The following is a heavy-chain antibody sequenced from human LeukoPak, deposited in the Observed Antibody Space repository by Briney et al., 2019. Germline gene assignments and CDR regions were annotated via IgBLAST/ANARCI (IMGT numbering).Heavy chain of an antibody. D-gene: IGHD2-2*02. CDR1: GYTFTSYD. CDR2: MNPNSGNT. Sequence: GASVKVSCKASGYTFTSYDINWVRQATGQGLEWMGWMNPNSGNTGYAQKFQGRVTMTRSTSISTAYMELSSLRSEDTAVYYCASAPRAYCSSTSCYRRDNWFDPWGQGTLVTVSS. J-gene: IGHJ5*02. V-gene: IGHV1-8*01. CDR3: ASAPRAYCSSTSCYRRDNWFDP.